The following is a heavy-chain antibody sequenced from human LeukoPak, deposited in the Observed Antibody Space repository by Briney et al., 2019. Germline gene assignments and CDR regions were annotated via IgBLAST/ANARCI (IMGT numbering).Heavy chain of an antibody. CDR1: KFTFSHYG. Sequence: PGGSLRLSCAASKFTFSHYGMHWVRQAPGKGLQWVAVIWSDGTNQYYADSVKGRFTTSRDNSNKMVYLQMNSLRADDTGVYYCAKDAQRGFDYSNSLEYWGQGALVIVSS. D-gene: IGHD4-11*01. J-gene: IGHJ4*02. CDR3: AKDAQRGFDYSNSLEY. CDR2: IWSDGTNQ. V-gene: IGHV3-33*06.